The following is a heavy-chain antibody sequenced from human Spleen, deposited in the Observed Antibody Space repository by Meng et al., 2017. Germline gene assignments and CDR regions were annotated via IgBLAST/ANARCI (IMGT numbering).Heavy chain of an antibody. CDR2: IGHSGFT. CDR1: GDSITNHNW. D-gene: IGHD6-19*01. V-gene: IGHV4-38-2*01. J-gene: IGHJ5*02. Sequence: QVQLRESGSALVKPSETLSLTCAVSGDSITNHNWWAWVRQPPGKGLEWIGSIGHSGFTYYTPSLKSRVTVSIDTSRNQFSLWLTSVTAADTAVYYCVRSSGWVKTGFDPWGQGTLVTVSS. CDR3: VRSSGWVKTGFDP.